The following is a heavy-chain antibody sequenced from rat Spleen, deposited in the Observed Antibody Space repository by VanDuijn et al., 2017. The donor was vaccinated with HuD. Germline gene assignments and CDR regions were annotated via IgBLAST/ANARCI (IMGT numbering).Heavy chain of an antibody. CDR3: ARPNYPGFNYFDY. V-gene: IGHV5-29*01. J-gene: IGHJ2*01. CDR2: ISYDGSKT. Sequence: EVQLVESYGGLVQPGRSLKLSCAASGFTFSDFYMAWVRQAPTKGLEWVATISYDGSKTYYRDSVKGRFTISRDNAKTTLYLQMDSLRSEDTATYYCARPNYPGFNYFDYWGQGVMVTVSS. D-gene: IGHD1-4*01. CDR1: GFTFSDFY.